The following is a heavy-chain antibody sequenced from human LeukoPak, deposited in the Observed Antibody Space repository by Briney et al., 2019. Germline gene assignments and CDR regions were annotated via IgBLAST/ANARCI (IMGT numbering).Heavy chain of an antibody. D-gene: IGHD6-19*01. Sequence: LSLTCTVSGGSIGSDIYCWSWIRQPPGKGLEWVSGISWNSGSIGYADSVKGRFTISRDNAKNSLYLQMNSLRAEDTALYYCAKDKGIAVAGSFQHWGQGTLVTVSS. J-gene: IGHJ1*01. CDR1: GGSIGSDIYC. CDR2: ISWNSGSI. V-gene: IGHV3-9*01. CDR3: AKDKGIAVAGSFQH.